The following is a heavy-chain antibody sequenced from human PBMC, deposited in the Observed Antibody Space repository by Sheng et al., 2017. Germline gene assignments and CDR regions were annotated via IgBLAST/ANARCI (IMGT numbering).Heavy chain of an antibody. D-gene: IGHD5-12*01. Sequence: EVQLVESGGGLVQPGRSLRLSCAASGFTFDDYAMHWVRQAPGKGLEWVSGISWNSGSIGYADSVKGRFTISRDNAKNSLYLQMNSLRAEDTALYYCANGSPRATWAEGPVVT. V-gene: IGHV3-9*01. CDR1: GFTFDDYA. J-gene: IGHJ4*02. CDR3: ANGSPRAT. CDR2: ISWNSGSI.